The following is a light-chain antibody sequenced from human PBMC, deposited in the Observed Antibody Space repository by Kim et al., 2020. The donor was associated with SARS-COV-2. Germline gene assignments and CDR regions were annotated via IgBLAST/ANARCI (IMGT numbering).Light chain of an antibody. CDR1: GDHY. J-gene: IGLJ2*01. CDR3: QAWDSSTVV. V-gene: IGLV3-1*01. Sequence: GDHYACWYQQRPGPSPVLVIFQDSTRPSGIPERFSGSNSGNTATLTISGTQAMDEAEYYCQAWDSSTVVFGGGTQLTVL. CDR2: QDS.